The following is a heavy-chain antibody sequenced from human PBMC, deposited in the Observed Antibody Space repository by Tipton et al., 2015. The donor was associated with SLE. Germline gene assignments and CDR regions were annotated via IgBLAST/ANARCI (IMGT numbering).Heavy chain of an antibody. J-gene: IGHJ4*02. Sequence: TLSLTCTVSGGSISSHYWSWIRQPPGKGLEWIGYIYYSGSTNYNPSLKSRVTISVDTSKNQFSLKLSSVTAADTAVYYCARARGPRIAVAGDFDYWGQGTLVTVSS. V-gene: IGHV4-59*11. CDR2: IYYSGST. CDR1: GGSISSHY. D-gene: IGHD6-19*01. CDR3: ARARGPRIAVAGDFDY.